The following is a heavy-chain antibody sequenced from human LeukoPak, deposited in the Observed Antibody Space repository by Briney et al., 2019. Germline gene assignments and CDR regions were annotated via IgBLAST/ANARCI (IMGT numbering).Heavy chain of an antibody. V-gene: IGHV3-53*01. CDR1: GFTVSSNY. Sequence: GGSLRLSCAASGFTVSSNYMSWVRQAPGKGLEWVSVIYSGGSTYYADSVKGRFTIPRDNSKNTLYPQMNSLRAEDTAVYYYARVRDGYNTLDYWGQGTLVTVSS. J-gene: IGHJ4*02. CDR2: IYSGGST. D-gene: IGHD5-24*01. CDR3: ARVRDGYNTLDY.